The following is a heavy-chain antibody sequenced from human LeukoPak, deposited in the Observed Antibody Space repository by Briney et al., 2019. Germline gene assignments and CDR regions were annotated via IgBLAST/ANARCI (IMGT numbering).Heavy chain of an antibody. CDR1: GFTFSSYA. V-gene: IGHV3-30-3*01. J-gene: IGHJ4*02. CDR2: ISYDGSNK. CDR3: ATITRSPDY. D-gene: IGHD1-20*01. Sequence: TGGSLRLSCAASGFTFSSYAMHWVRQAPGKGLGWVAVISYDGSNKYYADSVKGRFTISRDNSRNTVYLQMGSLRAEDTSLYYCATITRSPDYWGQGSLVTVSS.